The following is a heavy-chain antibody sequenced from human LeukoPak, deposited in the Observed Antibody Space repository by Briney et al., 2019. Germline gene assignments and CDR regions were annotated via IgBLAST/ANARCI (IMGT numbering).Heavy chain of an antibody. CDR2: INPNSGGT. J-gene: IGHJ5*02. D-gene: IGHD3-3*01. CDR3: ARDLDFWSGYYPRFDP. V-gene: IGHV1-2*02. CDR1: GYTFTGYY. Sequence: ASVKVSCKASGYTFTGYYMHWVRQAPGQGLEWMGWINPNSGGTNYAQRFQGRVTMTRDTSISTAYMELSRLRSDDTAVYYCARDLDFWSGYYPRFDPWGQGALVTVSS.